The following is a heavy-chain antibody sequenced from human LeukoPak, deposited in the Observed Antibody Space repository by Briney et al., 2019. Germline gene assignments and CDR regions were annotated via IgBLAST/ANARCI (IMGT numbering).Heavy chain of an antibody. CDR3: ARAPTMVRGVIINDLDY. Sequence: GGSLRLSCAASGFTFSSYSMNWGRQAPGKGLEWVSYISSSSSTIYYADSVKGRFTISRDNAKNSLYLQMNSLRAEDTAVYYCARAPTMVRGVIINDLDYWGQGTLVTVSS. D-gene: IGHD3-10*01. CDR2: ISSSSSTI. CDR1: GFTFSSYS. V-gene: IGHV3-48*04. J-gene: IGHJ4*02.